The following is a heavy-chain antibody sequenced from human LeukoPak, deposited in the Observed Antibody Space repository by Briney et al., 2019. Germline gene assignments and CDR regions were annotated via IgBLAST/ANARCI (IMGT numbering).Heavy chain of an antibody. Sequence: PGGSLRLSCAASGFTFSNAWMSWVRQAPGKGLEWVSSISSSSSYIYYVDSVKGRFTISRDNAKNSLYLQMNSLRAEDTAVYYCARDLSRGWYYFDYWGQGTLVTVSS. CDR1: GFTFSNAW. J-gene: IGHJ4*02. CDR3: ARDLSRGWYYFDY. V-gene: IGHV3-21*01. D-gene: IGHD6-19*01. CDR2: ISSSSSYI.